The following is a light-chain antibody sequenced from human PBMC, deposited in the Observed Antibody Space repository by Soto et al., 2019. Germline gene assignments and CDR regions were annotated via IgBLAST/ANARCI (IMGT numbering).Light chain of an antibody. J-gene: IGLJ1*01. V-gene: IGLV2-14*01. CDR1: RSYVGGYDY. CDR2: EVT. Sequence: QSALTQPASVSGSPGRSIAISCTGNRSYVGGYDYVSWYQQHQDKAPNLIVYEVTHRPSGVSSRFSGSKSGNTASLTISGLQAEDEADYYCSSLRSGSTRVFGTGTKVTVL. CDR3: SSLRSGSTRV.